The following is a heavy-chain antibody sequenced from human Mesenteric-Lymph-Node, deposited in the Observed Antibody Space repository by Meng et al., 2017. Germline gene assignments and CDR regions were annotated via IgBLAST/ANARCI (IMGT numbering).Heavy chain of an antibody. Sequence: QVQLQEAGPGRGKPSQTLSRTGPVSGGSISSGGHSWSWIRQHPGKGLEWIAYIYYSGSTYYNPSLKSRVILSVDTSKNQFSLKLSSVTAADTAVYYCARVDSSGYFLDYWGQGTLVTVSS. CDR1: GGSISSGGHS. V-gene: IGHV4-31*03. D-gene: IGHD3-22*01. CDR2: IYYSGST. CDR3: ARVDSSGYFLDY. J-gene: IGHJ4*01.